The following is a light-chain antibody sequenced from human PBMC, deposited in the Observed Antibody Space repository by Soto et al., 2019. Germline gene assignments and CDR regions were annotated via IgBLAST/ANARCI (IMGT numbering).Light chain of an antibody. CDR2: GAS. V-gene: IGKV3-15*01. Sequence: EIEMTQSPATLSLAPGERVTLSCRASESVSTNLAWYQQKAGQAPRLLIYGASTRATGIPARFSGSGSGTDFTLTISSLQSEDFAVYYCQQYNNWPRTFGQGTKVDIK. CDR1: ESVSTN. CDR3: QQYNNWPRT. J-gene: IGKJ1*01.